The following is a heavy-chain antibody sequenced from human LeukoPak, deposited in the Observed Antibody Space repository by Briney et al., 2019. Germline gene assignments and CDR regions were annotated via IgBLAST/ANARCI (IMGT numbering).Heavy chain of an antibody. Sequence: GGSLRLSCAASGFTFSSYAMSWVRQAPGKGLEWVSAITGSGGSTYYADSVKGRFTISRDNSKNTLYLQMNSLRAEDTAVYYCASTLWFGELWRYNWFDPWGQGTLVTVSS. V-gene: IGHV3-23*01. J-gene: IGHJ5*02. CDR2: ITGSGGST. CDR1: GFTFSSYA. CDR3: ASTLWFGELWRYNWFDP. D-gene: IGHD3-10*01.